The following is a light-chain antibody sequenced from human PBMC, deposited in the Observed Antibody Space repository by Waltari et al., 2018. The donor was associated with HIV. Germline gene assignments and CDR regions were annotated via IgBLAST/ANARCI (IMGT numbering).Light chain of an antibody. CDR3: CSYAGSRGVV. CDR1: SSDVGSYNL. Sequence: QSALTQPASVSGSPGQSITISCTGTSSDVGSYNLVSWYQHHPHKAPQVVIYEVTKRPSGVSYRFSGSKSGNTASLTISGLQADDESDYYCCSYAGSRGVVFGGGTKLTVL. J-gene: IGLJ2*01. V-gene: IGLV2-23*02. CDR2: EVT.